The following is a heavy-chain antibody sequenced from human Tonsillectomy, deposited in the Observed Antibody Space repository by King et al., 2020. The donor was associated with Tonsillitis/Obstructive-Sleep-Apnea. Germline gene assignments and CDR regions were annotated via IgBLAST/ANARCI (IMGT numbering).Heavy chain of an antibody. CDR2: IAFDGSKN. J-gene: IGHJ4*02. CDR1: GFTFSNYA. Sequence: VQLVESGGGVVQPGRSLRLSCAASGFTFSNYAFHWVRQAPGKGLEWVAVIAFDGSKNHYANCVKGRFTISRDNSKNTLYVQMNSLRPEDTAVYYCARSVYDICTGPPRYWGQGTLVTVSS. D-gene: IGHD3-9*01. CDR3: ARSVYDICTGPPRY. V-gene: IGHV3-30*04.